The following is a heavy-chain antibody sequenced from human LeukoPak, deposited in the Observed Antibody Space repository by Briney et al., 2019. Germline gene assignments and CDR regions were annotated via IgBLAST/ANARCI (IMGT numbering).Heavy chain of an antibody. J-gene: IGHJ4*02. CDR2: IWYDGSNK. V-gene: IGHV3-33*01. CDR1: GFSFSSYG. D-gene: IGHD6-19*01. CDR3: ASTSGWYEPIDY. Sequence: GGSLRLSCAASGFSFSSYGMHWVRQAPGKGLEWVAVIWYDGSNKYYADSVKGRFTISRDNSKNTLYLQMNSLRAEDTAVYYCASTSGWYEPIDYWGQGTLVTVSS.